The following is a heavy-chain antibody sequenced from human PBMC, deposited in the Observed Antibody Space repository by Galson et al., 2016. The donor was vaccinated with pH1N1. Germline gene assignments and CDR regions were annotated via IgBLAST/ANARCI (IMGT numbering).Heavy chain of an antibody. Sequence: SVKVSCKASGYTFTTYGVTWVRQAPGQGLEWMGWISANNGNTNYAQKSQGRVTMTTDTSTSTAYMELRSLRSDDTAVYYCARWRYSTSWSDFDYWGQGTLVTVSS. CDR1: GYTFTTYG. D-gene: IGHD6-13*01. CDR3: ARWRYSTSWSDFDY. CDR2: ISANNGNT. V-gene: IGHV1-18*01. J-gene: IGHJ4*02.